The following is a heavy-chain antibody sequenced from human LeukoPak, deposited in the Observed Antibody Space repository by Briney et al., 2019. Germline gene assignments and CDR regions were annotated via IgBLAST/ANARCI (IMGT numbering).Heavy chain of an antibody. CDR3: ARDCREGLERAHSFDI. CDR2: IIPILGIA. CDR1: GGTFSSYT. Sequence: SVRVCCKAAGGTFSSYTISWVRHAPGQGLEWMGGIIPILGIANYAQKFQGRVTITADKSTRKAYMELSSVRSEDTAVYACARDCREGLERAHSFDIWGQGTMVTVSS. V-gene: IGHV1-69*04. J-gene: IGHJ3*02. D-gene: IGHD1-1*01.